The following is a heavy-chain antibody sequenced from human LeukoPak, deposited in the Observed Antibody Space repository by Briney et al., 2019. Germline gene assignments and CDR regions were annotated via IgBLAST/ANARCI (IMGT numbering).Heavy chain of an antibody. D-gene: IGHD1-26*01. CDR2: IYPGDSDT. CDR1: GYSFTSYW. Sequence: GESLKISCKGSGYSFTSYWIGWVRQMPGKGLEWMGIIYPGDSDTRYSPSFQGQVTIPADKSISTAYLQWSSLKASDTAMYYCARRVGATDGYYYYYYMDVWGKGTTVTISS. V-gene: IGHV5-51*01. CDR3: ARRVGATDGYYYYYYMDV. J-gene: IGHJ6*03.